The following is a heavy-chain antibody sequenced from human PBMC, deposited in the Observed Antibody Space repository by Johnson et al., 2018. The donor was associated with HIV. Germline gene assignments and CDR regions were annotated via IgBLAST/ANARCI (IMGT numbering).Heavy chain of an antibody. CDR1: GFTFSDYY. V-gene: IGHV3-30*02. D-gene: IGHD3-3*01. Sequence: QVQLVESGGGLVKPGGSLRLSCAASGFTFSDYYMSWIRQAPGKGLEWVAFIRHDGSNKYYADSVKGRFTISRDNSKNTLYLQMNSLRAEDTAVYYCAKGLAAFFAFDIWGQGTMVTISS. J-gene: IGHJ3*02. CDR3: AKGLAAFFAFDI. CDR2: IRHDGSNK.